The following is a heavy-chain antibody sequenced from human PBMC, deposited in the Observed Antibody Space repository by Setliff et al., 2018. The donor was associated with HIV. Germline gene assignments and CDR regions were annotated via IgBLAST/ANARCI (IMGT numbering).Heavy chain of an antibody. J-gene: IGHJ6*02. V-gene: IGHV3-53*01. D-gene: IGHD3-22*01. CDR2: ISWSGSGI. CDR1: GFTVSRFY. Sequence: GGSLRLSCAASGFTVSRFYMSWVRQGPGKGLEWVAGISWSGSGIGYGDSVKGRFTISRYNSKNTLYLQMNSLRAGDTAVYYCAREIVTLYTGGHYLYGIDVWGQGTAVTVSS. CDR3: AREIVTLYTGGHYLYGIDV.